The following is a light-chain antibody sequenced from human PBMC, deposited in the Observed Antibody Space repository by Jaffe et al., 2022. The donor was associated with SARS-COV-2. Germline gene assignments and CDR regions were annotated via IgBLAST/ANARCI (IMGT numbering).Light chain of an antibody. Sequence: QSALTQPASVSGSPGQSITISCTGTSSDIGDYNYVSWHQQHPGKAPKLMIYDVSNRPSGVSNRFSGSKSGNTASLTISGLQTEDEAHYYCSSYRHSDTWVFGGGTKLTVL. V-gene: IGLV2-14*03. CDR1: SSDIGDYNY. CDR3: SSYRHSDTWV. J-gene: IGLJ3*02. CDR2: DVS.